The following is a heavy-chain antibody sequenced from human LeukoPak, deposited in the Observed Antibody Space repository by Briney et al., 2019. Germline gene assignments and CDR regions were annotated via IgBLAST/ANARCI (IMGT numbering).Heavy chain of an antibody. V-gene: IGHV4-59*08. CDR3: ARVSYQEGVDY. CDR1: GGSISSYY. D-gene: IGHD2-2*01. Sequence: SETLSLTCTVSGGSISSYYWSWIRQPPGKGLEWIGYIYYSGSTNHNASLPSRVTISVDTSKNQSSLKLNFVTAADTAVYYCARVSYQEGVDYWGQGTLVTVSS. CDR2: IYYSGST. J-gene: IGHJ4*02.